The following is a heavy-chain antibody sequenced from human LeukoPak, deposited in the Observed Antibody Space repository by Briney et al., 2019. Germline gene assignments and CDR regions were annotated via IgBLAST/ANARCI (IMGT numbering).Heavy chain of an antibody. Sequence: GGSLRLFCAASGFIFSRYAMIWVRQAPGRGLEWVSDISGSGGSTYYADSVRGRLTIPRDNSKNTLYLQMNSLRAEDTAVYYCAKTRTYYDILTGYYPDYWGQGTLVTVSS. CDR3: AKTRTYYDILTGYYPDY. V-gene: IGHV3-23*01. CDR1: GFIFSRYA. J-gene: IGHJ4*02. D-gene: IGHD3-9*01. CDR2: ISGSGGST.